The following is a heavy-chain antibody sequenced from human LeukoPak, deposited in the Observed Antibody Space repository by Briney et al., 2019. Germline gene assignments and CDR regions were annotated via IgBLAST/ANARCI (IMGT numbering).Heavy chain of an antibody. CDR1: GFNFSSYT. J-gene: IGHJ5*02. CDR3: AKDTFYGTGLAWFDT. D-gene: IGHD2/OR15-2a*01. V-gene: IGHV3-21*01. CDR2: ITGDGASI. Sequence: GGSLGLSCAASGFNFSSYTLNWVRQAPGKGLEWVSSITGDGASIYYAGPVRGRFTISRDNAKELVFLQLNSLRAEDTAVYYCAKDTFYGTGLAWFDTWGQGTLVTVSS.